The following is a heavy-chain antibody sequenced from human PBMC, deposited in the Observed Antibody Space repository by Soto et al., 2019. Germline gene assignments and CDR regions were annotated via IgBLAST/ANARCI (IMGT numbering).Heavy chain of an antibody. CDR1: GGSISSSSYY. CDR2: IYYSGST. CDR3: ARLEVGETGYYLFDY. J-gene: IGHJ4*02. D-gene: IGHD3-22*01. Sequence: QLPLQESGPGLVKPSETLSLTCTVSGGSISSSSYYWGWIRQPPGKGLEWIGSIYYSGSTYYNPSLKSRVTISVDTSKNQFSLKLSSVTAADTAVYYCARLEVGETGYYLFDYWGQGTLVTVSS. V-gene: IGHV4-39*01.